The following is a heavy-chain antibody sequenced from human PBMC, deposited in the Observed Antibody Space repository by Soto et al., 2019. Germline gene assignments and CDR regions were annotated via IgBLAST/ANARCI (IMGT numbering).Heavy chain of an antibody. V-gene: IGHV4-59*08. CDR3: ARLGCSSTSCYFDP. CDR2: IYYSGST. J-gene: IGHJ5*02. Sequence: PSETLSLTCTVSGGSISSYYWSWIRQXPGKGLEWIGYIYYSGSTNYNPSLKSRVTISVDTSKNQFSLKLSSVAAADTAVYYCARLGCSSTSCYFDPWGQGTLVTVSS. CDR1: GGSISSYY. D-gene: IGHD2-2*01.